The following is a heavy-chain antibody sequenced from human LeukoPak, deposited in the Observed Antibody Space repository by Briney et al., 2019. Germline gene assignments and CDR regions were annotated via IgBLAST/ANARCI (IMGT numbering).Heavy chain of an antibody. V-gene: IGHV3-9*01. CDR3: ARTAYYYDSSGYDDAFDI. J-gene: IGHJ3*02. CDR2: ISWNSGSI. CDR1: GFTLDDYA. Sequence: GGSLRLSCAASGFTLDDYAMHWVRHAPGKGLEWVSGISWNSGSIGYADSVKGRFTISRDNAKNSLYLQMNSLRAEDTAVYYCARTAYYYDSSGYDDAFDIWGQGTMVTVSS. D-gene: IGHD3-22*01.